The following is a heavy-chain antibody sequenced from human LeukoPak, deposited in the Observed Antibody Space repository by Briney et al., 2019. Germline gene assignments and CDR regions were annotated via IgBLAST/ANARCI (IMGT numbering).Heavy chain of an antibody. J-gene: IGHJ3*02. CDR1: GFTFSSYA. CDR3: AKGVNYYDSSGYLRMAPHDAFDI. CDR2: ISGSGGST. D-gene: IGHD3-22*01. Sequence: PGGSLRLSCAASGFTFSSYAMSWVRQAPGKGLEWVLAISGSGGSTYYADSVKGRFTISRDNSKNTLYLQMNRLRAEDTAVYYCAKGVNYYDSSGYLRMAPHDAFDIWGQGTMVTVSS. V-gene: IGHV3-23*01.